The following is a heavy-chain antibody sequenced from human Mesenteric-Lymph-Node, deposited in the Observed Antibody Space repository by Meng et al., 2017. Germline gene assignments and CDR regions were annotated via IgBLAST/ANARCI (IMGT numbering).Heavy chain of an antibody. CDR2: MNPNSGNT. CDR1: GYTFTSYD. V-gene: IGHV1-8*01. D-gene: IGHD2-15*01. J-gene: IGHJ4*02. Sequence: QVQVVESGAEVKKPGASVKVSCKASGYTFTSYDINWVRQATGQGLEWMGWMNPNSGNTGYAQKFQGRVTMTRNTSISTAYMELSSLRSEDTAVYYCASAGGCSGGSCYSSFDYWGQGTLVTVSS. CDR3: ASAGGCSGGSCYSSFDY.